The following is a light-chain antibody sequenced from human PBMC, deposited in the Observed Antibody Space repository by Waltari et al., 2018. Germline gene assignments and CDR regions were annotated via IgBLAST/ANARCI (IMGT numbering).Light chain of an antibody. CDR3: QTGGHGTWV. J-gene: IGLJ3*02. CDR2: VNSDGSR. CDR1: SGHSSNI. Sequence: QLVLTQSHSASASLGASVKLPCTLSSGHSSNIIAWHQQQPEKGPRYLMKVNSDGSRSKGDEIPDRFSGSSSGAERYLTISSLQSEDEADYYCQTGGHGTWVFGGGTKLTVL. V-gene: IGLV4-69*01.